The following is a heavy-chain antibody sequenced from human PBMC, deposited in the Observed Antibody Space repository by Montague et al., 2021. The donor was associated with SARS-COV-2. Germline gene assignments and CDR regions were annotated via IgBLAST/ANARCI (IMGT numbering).Heavy chain of an antibody. D-gene: IGHD2/OR15-2a*01. CDR1: GFTFSTCA. CDR3: AKNFPGQFYFDD. V-gene: IGHV3-23*01. Sequence: SLRLSCAASGFTFSTCAMNWVRQAPGKGLEWVSGISSGGNKHHADSGKGRFTISRDDSRNTLYLQMHSLRAEDTAMYYCAKNFPGQFYFDDWGQGTLVTVSS. CDR2: ISSGGNK. J-gene: IGHJ4*02.